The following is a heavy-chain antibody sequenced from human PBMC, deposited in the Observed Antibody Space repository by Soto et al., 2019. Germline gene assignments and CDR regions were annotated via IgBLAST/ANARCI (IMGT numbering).Heavy chain of an antibody. CDR3: VLGITGTPVAFDY. Sequence: GGSLRLSCSASGFTFSSYAMHWVRQAPGKGLEYVSAISSNGGSTYYADSVKGRFTISRDNSKNTLYLQMSSLRAEDTAVYYCVLGITGTPVAFDYRGQGPLVTVPS. V-gene: IGHV3-64D*08. CDR1: GFTFSSYA. J-gene: IGHJ4*02. CDR2: ISSNGGST. D-gene: IGHD1-20*01.